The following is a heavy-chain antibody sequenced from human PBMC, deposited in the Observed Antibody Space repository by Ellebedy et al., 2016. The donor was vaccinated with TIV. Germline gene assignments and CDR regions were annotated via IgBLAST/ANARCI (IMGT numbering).Heavy chain of an antibody. CDR3: AKDRPIVGASY. CDR2: ISGSGGST. D-gene: IGHD1-26*01. Sequence: GESLKISXAASGFTFSSYAMSWVRQAPGKGLEWVSAISGSGGSTYYADSVKGRFTISRDNSKNTLYLQMNSLRAEDTAVYYCAKDRPIVGASYWGQGTLVTVSS. CDR1: GFTFSSYA. J-gene: IGHJ4*02. V-gene: IGHV3-23*01.